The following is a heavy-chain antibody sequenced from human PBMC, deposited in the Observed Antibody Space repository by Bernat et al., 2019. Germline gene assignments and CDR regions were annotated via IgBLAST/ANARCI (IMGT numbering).Heavy chain of an antibody. D-gene: IGHD3-16*02. Sequence: VQLVESGGGVVQPGRSLRLSCVGSGFIFSRYNMNWVRQAPGKGLEWISYISTSSSTIFQADSVRGRFTISRDNAKNSLYLQMNSLRDEDTAVYYCARVGRWNSGELSLDYWGQGTPVTVSS. CDR2: ISTSSSTI. CDR1: GFIFSRYN. V-gene: IGHV3-48*02. J-gene: IGHJ4*02. CDR3: ARVGRWNSGELSLDY.